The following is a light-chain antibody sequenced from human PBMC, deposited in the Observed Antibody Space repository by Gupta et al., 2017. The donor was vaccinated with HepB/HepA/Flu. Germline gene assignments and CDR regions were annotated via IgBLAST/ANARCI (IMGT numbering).Light chain of an antibody. Sequence: QSALTQPASVSGSPGQSITISFTGTSSDVGRYNYVSWYQQHPGKAPKLMLYDVTNRPSGVSDRFSGSKSDNTASLTISGLQAEDEADYYCSSYTTSSTVVFGGGTKLTVL. V-gene: IGLV2-14*03. CDR1: SSDVGRYNY. J-gene: IGLJ2*01. CDR2: DVT. CDR3: SSYTTSSTVV.